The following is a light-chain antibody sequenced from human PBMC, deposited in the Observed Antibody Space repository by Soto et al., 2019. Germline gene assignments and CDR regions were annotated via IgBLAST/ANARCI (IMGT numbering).Light chain of an antibody. CDR2: AAS. CDR1: QNIATN. CDR3: QQFNAGPPWT. Sequence: EIVMTQSPATLSVSPGDTATLSCRASQNIATNLAWYQQKPGQAPRLLIYAASTRATGIPARFSGSGSGTEFILNIGGLQSDDVAVYYCQQFNAGPPWTFGQGTKV. V-gene: IGKV3-15*01. J-gene: IGKJ1*01.